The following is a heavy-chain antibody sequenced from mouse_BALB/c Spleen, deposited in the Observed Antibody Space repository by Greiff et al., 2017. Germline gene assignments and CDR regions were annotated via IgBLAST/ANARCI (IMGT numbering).Heavy chain of an antibody. J-gene: IGHJ4*01. CDR1: GYAFSSYW. Sequence: QVQLKESGAELVRPGSSVKISCKASGYAFSSYWMNWVKQRPGQGLEWIGQIYPGDGDTNYNGKFKGKATLTADKSSSTAYMQLSSLTSEDSAVYFCARNDGYYHYAMDYWGQGTSVTVSS. CDR2: IYPGDGDT. V-gene: IGHV1-80*01. CDR3: ARNDGYYHYAMDY. D-gene: IGHD2-3*01.